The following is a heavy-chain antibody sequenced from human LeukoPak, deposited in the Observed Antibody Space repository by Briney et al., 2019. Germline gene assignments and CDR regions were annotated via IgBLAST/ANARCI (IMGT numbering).Heavy chain of an antibody. CDR2: TSQDGNSK. V-gene: IGHV3-30-3*01. J-gene: IGHJ3*02. D-gene: IGHD4/OR15-4a*01. CDR3: ARVRSLRGALDI. CDR1: GFSFSTYA. Sequence: GSLRLSCAASGFSFSTYAMHWVRQAPGKGLEWVAVTSQDGNSKYYADSVKGRFTISRDNSKNTLYLQMNSLRHEDTAVYFCARVRSLRGALDIRGQGTTVTVSS.